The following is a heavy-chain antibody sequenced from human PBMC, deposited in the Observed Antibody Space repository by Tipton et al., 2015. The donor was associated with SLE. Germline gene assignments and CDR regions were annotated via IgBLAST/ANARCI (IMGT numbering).Heavy chain of an antibody. CDR2: IIPIFGTA. Sequence: SGPEVKKPGSSVKVSCKASGGTFSSYAISWVRQAPGQGLEWMGGIIPIFGTANYAQKFQGRVTITTDESTSTAYMELSSLRSEDTAVYYCAVVPAAINAFDIWGQGTMVTVSS. CDR3: AVVPAAINAFDI. D-gene: IGHD2-2*02. CDR1: GGTFSSYA. J-gene: IGHJ3*02. V-gene: IGHV1-69*05.